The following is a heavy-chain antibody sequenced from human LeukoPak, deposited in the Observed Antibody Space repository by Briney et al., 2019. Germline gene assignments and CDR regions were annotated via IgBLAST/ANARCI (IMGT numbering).Heavy chain of an antibody. V-gene: IGHV3-21*01. D-gene: IGHD3-10*01. CDR1: GFTFSSYS. CDR3: ARGRVLDYYGSGSYSHDAFDI. Sequence: PGGSLRLSCAASGFTFSSYSMYWVRQAPGKGLEWVSSISSSSSYIYYADSVKGRFTISRDNAKNSLYPQMNSLRAEDTAVYYCARGRVLDYYGSGSYSHDAFDIWGQGTMVTVSS. J-gene: IGHJ3*02. CDR2: ISSSSSYI.